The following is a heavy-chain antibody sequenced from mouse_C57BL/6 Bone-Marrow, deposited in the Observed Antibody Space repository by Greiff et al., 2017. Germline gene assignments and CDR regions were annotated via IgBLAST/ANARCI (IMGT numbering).Heavy chain of an antibody. D-gene: IGHD1-1*01. Sequence: QVQLQQSGAELVRPGASVKLSCKASGYTFTDYYINWVKQRPGQGLEWIARIYPGSGNTYYNEKFKGKATLTAEKSSSTAYMHLSSLTSEASAVYFCAGSGITTVGEGDWFAYWGQGTLVTVSA. CDR3: AGSGITTVGEGDWFAY. CDR2: IYPGSGNT. J-gene: IGHJ3*01. CDR1: GYTFTDYY. V-gene: IGHV1-76*01.